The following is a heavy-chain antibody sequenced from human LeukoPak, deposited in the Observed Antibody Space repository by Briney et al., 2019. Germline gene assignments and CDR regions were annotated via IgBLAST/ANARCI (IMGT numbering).Heavy chain of an antibody. J-gene: IGHJ6*02. CDR1: GLTFSSYG. D-gene: IGHD3-10*01. CDR3: ARSLGTMVRGMDV. CDR2: IWYDGSNK. V-gene: IGHV3-33*01. Sequence: PGRSLRLSCAASGLTFSSYGMHWVRQAPGKGLEWVAVIWYDGSNKYYADSVKGRFTISRDNSKNTLYLQMNSLRAEDTAVYYCARSLGTMVRGMDVWGQGTTVTVSS.